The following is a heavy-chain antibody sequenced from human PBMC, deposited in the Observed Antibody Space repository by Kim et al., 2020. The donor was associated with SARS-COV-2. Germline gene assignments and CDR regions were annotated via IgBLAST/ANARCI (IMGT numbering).Heavy chain of an antibody. Sequence: ASVKVSCKASGYTFTSYGISWVRQAPGQGLEWMGWISAYNGNTNYAQKLQGRGTMTTDTSTSTAYSELRSLRSDDTAVYYCAREIGRCSSRRCPNYMDVWGKGTTVTVSS. V-gene: IGHV1-18*01. D-gene: IGHD2-2*01. CDR2: ISAYNGNT. J-gene: IGHJ6*03. CDR3: AREIGRCSSRRCPNYMDV. CDR1: GYTFTSYG.